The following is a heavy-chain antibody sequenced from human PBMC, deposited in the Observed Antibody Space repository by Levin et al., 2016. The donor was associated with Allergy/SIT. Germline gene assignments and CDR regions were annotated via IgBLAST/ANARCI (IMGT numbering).Heavy chain of an antibody. CDR1: GGTFSSYA. CDR2: IIPILGIA. V-gene: IGHV1-69*04. D-gene: IGHD3-3*01. CDR3: ARGDDRRGPNRYHDGY. J-gene: IGHJ4*02. Sequence: SVKVSCKASGGTFSSYAISWVRQAPGQGLEWMGRIIPILGIANYAQKFQGRVTTTADKSTSTAYMELSSLRSEDTAVYYCARGDDRRGPNRYHDGYWGQGTLVTVSS.